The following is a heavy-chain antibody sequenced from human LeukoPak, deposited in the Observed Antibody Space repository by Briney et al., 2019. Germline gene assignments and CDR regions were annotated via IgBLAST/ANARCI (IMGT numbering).Heavy chain of an antibody. J-gene: IGHJ4*02. V-gene: IGHV4-59*01. Sequence: PSETLSLTCTVSGGSISSYYWSWIRQPPGKGLGWIGYIYYSGSTNYNPSLKSRVTISVDTSKNQFSLKLSSVTAADTAVYYCARVAPAFPRLDYWGQGTLVTVSS. CDR1: GGSISSYY. CDR3: ARVAPAFPRLDY. CDR2: IYYSGST.